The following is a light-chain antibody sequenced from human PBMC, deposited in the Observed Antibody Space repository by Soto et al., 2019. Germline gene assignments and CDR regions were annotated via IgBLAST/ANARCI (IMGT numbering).Light chain of an antibody. Sequence: QSALTQPASVSGSPGQSITISCTGTSSDVGGYNYVSWYQQHPGKAPKLMIYEVSNRPSGVSNRFSGSKSGNTATLTISGLQAEDEADYYCNSYTSVHTGVFRNGTKLTVL. CDR2: EVS. V-gene: IGLV2-14*01. J-gene: IGLJ1*01. CDR1: SSDVGGYNY. CDR3: NSYTSVHTGV.